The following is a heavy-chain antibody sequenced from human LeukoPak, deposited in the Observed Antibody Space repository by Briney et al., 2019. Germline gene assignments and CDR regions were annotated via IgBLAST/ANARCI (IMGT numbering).Heavy chain of an antibody. CDR1: GDSIISYY. CDR2: IYISGST. J-gene: IGHJ6*03. D-gene: IGHD6-13*01. V-gene: IGHV4-4*07. Sequence: SETLSLTCTVSGDSIISYYWSWIRQPAGKGLEWIGRIYISGSTNYNPSLKSRVTMSLDMSKNQFSLKLTSVTAADTAVYYCARASAGTFGYYMDVWGKGTTVTVSS. CDR3: ARASAGTFGYYMDV.